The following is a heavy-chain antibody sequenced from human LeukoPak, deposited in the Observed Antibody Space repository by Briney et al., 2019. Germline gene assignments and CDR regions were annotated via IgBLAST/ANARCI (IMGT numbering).Heavy chain of an antibody. D-gene: IGHD4-17*01. Sequence: PGGSLRLSCAASGFTVSSNYMSWVRQAPGKGLEWVSVIYSGGSTYYADSVKGRFTISRDNSKNTLYLQMNSLRAEDTAVYYCARGIDYGDYAFDYWGQGTLVTVSS. V-gene: IGHV3-53*01. CDR1: GFTVSSNY. J-gene: IGHJ4*02. CDR3: ARGIDYGDYAFDY. CDR2: IYSGGST.